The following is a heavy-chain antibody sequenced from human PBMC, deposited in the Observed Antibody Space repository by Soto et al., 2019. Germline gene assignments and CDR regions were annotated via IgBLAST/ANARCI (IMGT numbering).Heavy chain of an antibody. D-gene: IGHD2-15*01. CDR3: ARGDRGGSGSPASYYYSGLDV. V-gene: IGHV3-23*01. CDR2: VSAGGDMT. CDR1: GFTFSSYA. J-gene: IGHJ6*02. Sequence: DVQLLESGGHLVQPGGSLRLSCAASGFTFSSYAMSWVRQAPGKGLEWVSSVSAGGDMTYYSDSVKGRFTISRDNSNNVLFLEMNGLRIGDTVPYYCARGDRGGSGSPASYYYSGLDVWGQGTTVTVS.